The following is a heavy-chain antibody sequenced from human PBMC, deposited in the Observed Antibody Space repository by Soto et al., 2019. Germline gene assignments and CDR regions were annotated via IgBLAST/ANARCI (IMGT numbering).Heavy chain of an antibody. V-gene: IGHV1-69*04. CDR3: ARDRWKDAFDI. J-gene: IGHJ3*02. CDR1: GGTFSSYT. CDR2: IIPILGIA. Sequence: SVKVSCKASGGTFSSYTISWVRQAPGQGLEWMGRIIPILGIANYAQKFQGRVTITADKSTSTACMELSSLRSEDTAVYYCARDRWKDAFDIWGQGTMVTVSS. D-gene: IGHD1-1*01.